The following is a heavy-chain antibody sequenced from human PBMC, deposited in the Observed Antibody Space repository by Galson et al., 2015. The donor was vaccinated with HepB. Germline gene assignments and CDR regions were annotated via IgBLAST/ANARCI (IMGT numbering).Heavy chain of an antibody. J-gene: IGHJ6*02. V-gene: IGHV6-1*01. D-gene: IGHD1-14*01. CDR2: TYYRAKWYN. CDR3: AWVGGTIYYYGMDV. Sequence: CAISGDSVSNNNAAWYWIRQSPSRGLEWLGRTYYRAKWYNNYAPSVRGRITISPDTSKNHFSLHLNSVTPEDTAVYYCAWVGGTIYYYGMDVWGQGTTVTVSS. CDR1: GDSVSNNNAA.